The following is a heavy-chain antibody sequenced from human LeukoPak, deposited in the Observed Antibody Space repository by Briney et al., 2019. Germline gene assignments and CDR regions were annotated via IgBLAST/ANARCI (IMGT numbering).Heavy chain of an antibody. CDR2: FYVGGAT. J-gene: IGHJ4*02. Sequence: PGGSLRLSCAASGFTFINAWMNWVRQAPGKGLEWVSVFYVGGATYYADSVKGRFTISRDNSENTLYLQMKSLRAEDTAVYYCARGDGYNFFDYWGQGTLVTVSS. D-gene: IGHD5-24*01. V-gene: IGHV3-53*01. CDR3: ARGDGYNFFDY. CDR1: GFTFINAW.